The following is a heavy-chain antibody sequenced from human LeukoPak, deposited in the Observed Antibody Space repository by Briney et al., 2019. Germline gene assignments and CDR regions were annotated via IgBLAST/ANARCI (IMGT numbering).Heavy chain of an antibody. V-gene: IGHV4-61*05. J-gene: IGHJ4*02. D-gene: IGHD3-9*01. CDR2: IYYSGST. CDR1: GGSIGSSSYY. CDR3: ARVTGYMIEDYFDY. Sequence: SETLSLTCTVSGGSIGSSSYYWGWIRQPPGKGLEWIGYIYYSGSTNYNPSLKSRVTISVDTSKNQFSLKLRSVTAADTAVYYCARVTGYMIEDYFDYWGQGMLVTVSS.